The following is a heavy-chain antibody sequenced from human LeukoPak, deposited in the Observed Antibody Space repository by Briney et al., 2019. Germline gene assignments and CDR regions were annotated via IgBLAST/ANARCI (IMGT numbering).Heavy chain of an antibody. Sequence: GGSLRLSCAASGFTFSSYSMNWVRQAPGKGLEWVSSISSSSSYIYYADLVKGRFTISRDNAKNSLYLQMNSLRAEDTAVYYCARGTYQLLPTPPLDYWGQGTLVTVSS. CDR3: ARGTYQLLPTPPLDY. J-gene: IGHJ4*02. V-gene: IGHV3-21*01. CDR2: ISSSSSYI. D-gene: IGHD2-2*01. CDR1: GFTFSSYS.